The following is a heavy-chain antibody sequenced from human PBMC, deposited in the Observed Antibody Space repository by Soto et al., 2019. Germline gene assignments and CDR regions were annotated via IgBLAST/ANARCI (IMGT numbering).Heavy chain of an antibody. CDR1: GFTFSSYA. Sequence: VGSLRLSCSASGFTFSSYAMHWVRQAPGKGLEYVSAISSNGGSTYYADSVKGRFTISRDNSKNTLYLQMSSLRAEDTAVYYCVKGGPTVVMDYCGQRTLVTVSS. CDR2: ISSNGGST. D-gene: IGHD4-17*01. J-gene: IGHJ4*02. V-gene: IGHV3-64D*06. CDR3: VKGGPTVVMDY.